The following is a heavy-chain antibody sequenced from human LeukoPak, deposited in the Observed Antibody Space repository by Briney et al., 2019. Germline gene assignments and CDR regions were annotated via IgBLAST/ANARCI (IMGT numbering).Heavy chain of an antibody. J-gene: IGHJ4*02. D-gene: IGHD6-13*01. CDR2: IWYDGSNE. V-gene: IGHV3-33*06. Sequence: GTSLRLSCAASGFAFSTHGMHWVRQAPGKGLEWVAIIWYDGSNEQYADSVKGRFTISRDNSKNTLYLQMNSLRAEDTALYYCAKVGGSSSWYSFDYWGQGTLVTVSS. CDR3: AKVGGSSSWYSFDY. CDR1: GFAFSTHG.